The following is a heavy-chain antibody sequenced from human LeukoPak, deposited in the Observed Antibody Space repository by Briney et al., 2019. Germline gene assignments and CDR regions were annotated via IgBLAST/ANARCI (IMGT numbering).Heavy chain of an antibody. V-gene: IGHV1-18*01. CDR3: ARIAAAGTGPYYLDY. J-gene: IGHJ4*02. CDR1: GYTFTSYG. D-gene: IGHD6-13*01. Sequence: ASVKVSCKASGYTFTSYGISWVRQAPGQGLEWMGRISAYNGNTNYAQKLQGRVTMTTDTSTSTAYMELRSLRSDDTAVYYCARIAAAGTGPYYLDYWGQGTLVTVSS. CDR2: ISAYNGNT.